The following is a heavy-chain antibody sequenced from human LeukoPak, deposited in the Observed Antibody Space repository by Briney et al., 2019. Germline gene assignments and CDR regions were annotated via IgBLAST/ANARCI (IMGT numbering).Heavy chain of an antibody. CDR1: GFSVSTIHYY. CDR2: IDHGGGI. Sequence: PSETLSLTCAVSGFSVSTIHYYWGWVRQSPGKGLEWIASIDHGGGIHCMPSLQSRLTISRDTSNNHFSLRLSSVTAADTAVYYCARDSGNWNIDYWGRGILVTVSS. CDR3: ARDSGNWNIDY. D-gene: IGHD1/OR15-1a*01. V-gene: IGHV4-38-2*02. J-gene: IGHJ4*02.